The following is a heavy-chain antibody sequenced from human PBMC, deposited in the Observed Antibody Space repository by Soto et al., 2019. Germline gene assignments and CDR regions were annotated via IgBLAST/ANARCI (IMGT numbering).Heavy chain of an antibody. J-gene: IGHJ4*02. CDR2: FVSSTGST. Sequence: PGGSLRLSCAASGFTFSSYAMSWVRQAPGKGLEWISTFVSSTGSTFYAESVEGRFTISKDDSKNTLYLQMNSLRAEDTAVYYCAKRHTTVPTPANYFDYWGQGTLVTVSS. CDR1: GFTFSSYA. D-gene: IGHD1-1*01. CDR3: AKRHTTVPTPANYFDY. V-gene: IGHV3-23*01.